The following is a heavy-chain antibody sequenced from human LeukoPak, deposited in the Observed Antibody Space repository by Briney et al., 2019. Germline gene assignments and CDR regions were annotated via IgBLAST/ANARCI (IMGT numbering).Heavy chain of an antibody. CDR3: ARGGYSSSSGYYYYGMDV. V-gene: IGHV3-21*01. CDR2: ISSSSSYI. CDR1: GFTFSSYS. D-gene: IGHD6-6*01. J-gene: IGHJ6*02. Sequence: GGSLRLSCAASGFTFSSYSMNWVRQAPGKGLEWVSSISSSSSYIYYADSVKGRFTISRDNAKNSLYLQMNSLRAEDTAVYYCARGGYSSSSGYYYYGMDVWGQGPRSPSP.